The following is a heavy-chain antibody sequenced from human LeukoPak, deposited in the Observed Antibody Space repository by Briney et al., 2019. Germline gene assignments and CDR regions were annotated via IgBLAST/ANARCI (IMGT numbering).Heavy chain of an antibody. CDR2: IYYSGST. D-gene: IGHD1-26*01. CDR3: ARIVGATYYFDY. CDR1: GGSISSYY. Sequence: SETLSLTCTVSGGSISSYYWSWIRQPPGKGLEWIGYIYYSGSTNYNPSLKSRVTISVDTSKNQFSLKLSSVTAADTAVYYCARIVGATYYFDYWGQGTLVTVSS. V-gene: IGHV4-59*08. J-gene: IGHJ4*02.